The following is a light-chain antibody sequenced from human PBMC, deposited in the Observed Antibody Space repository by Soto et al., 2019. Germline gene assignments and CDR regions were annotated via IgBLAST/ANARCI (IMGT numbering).Light chain of an antibody. CDR1: QSVSSSY. CDR3: QQSYTVPLT. V-gene: IGKV3-20*01. Sequence: EIELTHPAGTLSCSRQETATLSCTVSQSVSSSYLAWYQQKPGQAPRLLIYRASSRATGIPDRFSGSGSGTDFTLTICSLQPEDFATYYCQQSYTVPLTFGGGTKVDI. CDR2: RAS. J-gene: IGKJ4*01.